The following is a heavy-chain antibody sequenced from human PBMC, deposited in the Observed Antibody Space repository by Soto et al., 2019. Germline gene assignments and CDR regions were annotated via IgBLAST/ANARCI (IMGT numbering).Heavy chain of an antibody. Sequence: ASVKVSCKASGYTFTDNYLHWVRQAPGQGLEWMGWINPKSGDTDSAQKFQGRVSMTRDTAISTAYMELTRLRYDDTAVYYCARAYSGSGSPKFWGQGTLVTVSS. CDR3: ARAYSGSGSPKF. CDR2: INPKSGDT. D-gene: IGHD3-10*01. CDR1: GYTFTDNY. J-gene: IGHJ4*02. V-gene: IGHV1-2*02.